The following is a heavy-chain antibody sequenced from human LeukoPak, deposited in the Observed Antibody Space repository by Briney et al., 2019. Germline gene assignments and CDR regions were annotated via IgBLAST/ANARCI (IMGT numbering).Heavy chain of an antibody. Sequence: GGSLRLSCAASGFTFSTYAMSWVRQIPGKGLEWVSAISGSDDGTYYADSVKGRFTISRDNSKNTLYLQMNSLRAEDTAVYYCARDLLPHYYYDTSGSPGYWGQGTLVTVSS. D-gene: IGHD3-22*01. CDR1: GFTFSTYA. J-gene: IGHJ4*02. CDR2: ISGSDDGT. CDR3: ARDLLPHYYYDTSGSPGY. V-gene: IGHV3-23*01.